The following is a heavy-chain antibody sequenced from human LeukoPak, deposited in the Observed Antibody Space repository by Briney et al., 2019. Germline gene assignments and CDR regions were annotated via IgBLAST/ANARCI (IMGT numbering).Heavy chain of an antibody. CDR3: AKAFAFVGANFFDY. V-gene: IGHV3-23*01. D-gene: IGHD1-26*01. CDR2: IGDTT. Sequence: GGSLRLSCAASGFTFSIYAMSWVRQAPGKGLEWVSAIGDTTYYADSVEGRFTISRDNSKNTSYLQMNSLRAEDAAIYYCAKAFAFVGANFFDYWGQGTLVTVSS. CDR1: GFTFSIYA. J-gene: IGHJ4*02.